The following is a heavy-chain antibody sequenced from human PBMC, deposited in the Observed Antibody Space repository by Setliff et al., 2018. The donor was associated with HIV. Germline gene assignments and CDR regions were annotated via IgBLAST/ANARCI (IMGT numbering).Heavy chain of an antibody. V-gene: IGHV4-34*12. J-gene: IGHJ5*02. Sequence: SETLSLTCAVYGASFSDYYWSWIRQPPGKGLEWIGEIFHSGSTTYNPSLRSRVTISVDMSKNQFSLNLSSVTAADTAVYYCARLLRSGYSTTWYEGGAAWWFDPWGQGTLVTVSS. CDR1: GASFSDYY. CDR2: IFHSGST. CDR3: ARLLRSGYSTTWYEGGAAWWFDP. D-gene: IGHD6-13*01.